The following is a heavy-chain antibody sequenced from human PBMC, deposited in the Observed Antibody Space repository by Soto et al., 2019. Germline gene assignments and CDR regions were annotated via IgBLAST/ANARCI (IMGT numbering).Heavy chain of an antibody. Sequence: GGSLRLSCAASGFTFNNYAMTWVRQAPGKGLEWVSSISVSGNTYYAESVKGRFTISRDNSKNTLYLQMNSLRVEDTAVYYCATGGMGAAGIYYYGLDVWGQGTTVTVSS. D-gene: IGHD6-13*01. CDR3: ATGGMGAAGIYYYGLDV. V-gene: IGHV3-23*01. CDR2: ISVSGNT. CDR1: GFTFNNYA. J-gene: IGHJ6*02.